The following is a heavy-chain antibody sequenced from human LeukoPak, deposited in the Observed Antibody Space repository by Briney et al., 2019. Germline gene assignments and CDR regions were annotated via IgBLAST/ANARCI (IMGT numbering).Heavy chain of an antibody. D-gene: IGHD2/OR15-2a*01. CDR3: ARMKVIKGASLDY. CDR2: ISYDETKK. J-gene: IGHJ4*02. Sequence: GGSLRLSCAASGFSFSKYAMHWVRQAPGKGLEWVAVISYDETKKYYADSVKGRFTISRDNSNNTLFLQMNSLKTEDTAVYFCARMKVIKGASLDYWGQGSLVTVSS. V-gene: IGHV3-30-3*01. CDR1: GFSFSKYA.